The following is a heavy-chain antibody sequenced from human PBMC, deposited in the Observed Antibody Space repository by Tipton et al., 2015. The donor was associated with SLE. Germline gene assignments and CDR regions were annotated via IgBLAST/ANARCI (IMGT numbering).Heavy chain of an antibody. J-gene: IGHJ6*02. CDR3: AKDFLDGTGGPWYRVDYYYGLDV. CDR2: IRYDGSTK. Sequence: SLRLSCAPSGFIFSNYGMNWVRQAPGKGLEWVTFIRYDGSTKSYADFVKGRFTISRDNSKNTVYLQMNSLRAEDTAIYYCAKDFLDGTGGPWYRVDYYYGLDVWGQGTTVTVSS. D-gene: IGHD2-8*02. CDR1: GFIFSNYG. V-gene: IGHV3-30*02.